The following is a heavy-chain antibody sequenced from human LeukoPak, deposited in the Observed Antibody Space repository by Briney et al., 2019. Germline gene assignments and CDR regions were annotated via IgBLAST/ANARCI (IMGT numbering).Heavy chain of an antibody. V-gene: IGHV2-70*11. CDR3: ARTRRYCINGVCYFLFDY. CDR1: GFSLSTSALC. D-gene: IGHD2-8*01. CDR2: IDWDDDK. J-gene: IGHJ4*02. Sequence: SGPTLVNPTQTLTLTCTFSGFSLSTSALCVSWVRQPPGKALEWLARIDWDDDKYYSTSLKTRLTISKDTSKNQVVLTMTNMDPVDTATYYCARTRRYCINGVCYFLFDYWGQGTLVTVSS.